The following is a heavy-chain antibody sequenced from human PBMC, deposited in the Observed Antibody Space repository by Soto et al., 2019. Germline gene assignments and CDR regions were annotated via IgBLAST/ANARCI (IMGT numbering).Heavy chain of an antibody. Sequence: WGSLRLSCAASGFTFSNHAMNWVRQSPGNGLEWVSGITASGGEAYYADSVRGRFTISRDNSKNTLSLQMTGLRGEDSARYYCTKDDYDFWSGYFSFWGQGTPVTVSS. V-gene: IGHV3-23*01. CDR1: GFTFSNHA. D-gene: IGHD3-3*01. J-gene: IGHJ4*01. CDR3: TKDDYDFWSGYFSF. CDR2: ITASGGEA.